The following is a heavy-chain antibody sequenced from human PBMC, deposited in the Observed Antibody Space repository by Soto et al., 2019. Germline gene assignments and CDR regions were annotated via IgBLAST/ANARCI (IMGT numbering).Heavy chain of an antibody. CDR2: IIPILGIA. CDR1: GGTFSSYT. CDR3: ARLWHYYGSGSYYTYYYGMDV. Sequence: SVKVSCKASGGTFSSYTISWVRQAPGQGLEWMGRIIPILGIANYAQKFQGRVTITADKSTSTAYMELSSLRSEDTAVYYCARLWHYYGSGSYYTYYYGMDVWG. V-gene: IGHV1-69*02. D-gene: IGHD3-10*01. J-gene: IGHJ6*02.